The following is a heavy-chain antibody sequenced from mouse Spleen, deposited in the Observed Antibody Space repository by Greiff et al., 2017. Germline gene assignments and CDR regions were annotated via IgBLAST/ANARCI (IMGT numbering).Heavy chain of an antibody. CDR3: ARHEDYYGSSMDY. D-gene: IGHD1-1*01. CDR1: GFTFSSYA. J-gene: IGHJ4*01. V-gene: IGHV5-9-3*01. Sequence: EVQGVESGGGLVKPGGSLKLSCAASGFTFSSYAMSWVRQTPEKRLEWVATISSGGSYTYYPDNAKNTLYLQMSSLRSEDTAMYYCARHEDYYGSSMDYWGQGTSVTVSS. CDR2: ISSGGSYT.